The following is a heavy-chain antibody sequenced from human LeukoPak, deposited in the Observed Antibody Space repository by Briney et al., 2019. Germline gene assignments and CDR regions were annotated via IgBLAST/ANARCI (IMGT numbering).Heavy chain of an antibody. CDR2: MNPSGGST. CDR3: ARRGRDIVVVPAAFPFDY. J-gene: IGHJ4*02. D-gene: IGHD2-2*01. Sequence: ASVTVSCTASGYTFTSYYMHWVRQAPGQGLEWMGIMNPSGGSTSYAQKFQGRVTMTRDTSTSTVYMELSSLRSEDTAVYYCARRGRDIVVVPAAFPFDYWGQGTLVTVSS. V-gene: IGHV1-46*01. CDR1: GYTFTSYY.